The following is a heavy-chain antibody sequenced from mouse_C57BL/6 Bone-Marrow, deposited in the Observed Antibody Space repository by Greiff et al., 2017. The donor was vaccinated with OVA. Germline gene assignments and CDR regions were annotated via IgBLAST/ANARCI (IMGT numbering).Heavy chain of an antibody. D-gene: IGHD2-1*01. J-gene: IGHJ3*01. CDR3: IPYGNYGFAY. CDR1: GFNFKDDY. Sequence: VQLQQSGAELVRPGASVKLSCTASGFNFKDDYMHWVKQRPEQGLEWIGWIDPENGDTEYASKFQGKATITADTSSNTAYLQLSSLTSEDTAVYYCIPYGNYGFAYWGQGTLVTVSA. CDR2: IDPENGDT. V-gene: IGHV14-4*01.